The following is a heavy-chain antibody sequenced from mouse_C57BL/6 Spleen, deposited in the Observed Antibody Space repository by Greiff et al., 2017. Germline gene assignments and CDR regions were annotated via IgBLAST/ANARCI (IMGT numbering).Heavy chain of an antibody. CDR1: GYTFTSYT. Sequence: QVQLQQSGAELVRPGASVKMSCKASGYTFTSYTMHWVKQRPGQGLEWIGYFNPSSGYTKYNQKFKDKATLTVDKSSSTGYMQLISLTSEDSAVYAGERTPSELTRTEFAYWGQGTMVTVSA. CDR2: FNPSSGYT. J-gene: IGHJ3*01. V-gene: IGHV1-4*01. D-gene: IGHD4-1*01. CDR3: ERTPSELTRTEFAY.